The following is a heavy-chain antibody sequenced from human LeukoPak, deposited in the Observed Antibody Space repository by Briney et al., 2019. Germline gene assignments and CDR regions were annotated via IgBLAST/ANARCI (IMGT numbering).Heavy chain of an antibody. Sequence: GESLKISCKGSGYSFTSYWIGWVRQAPGQGLEWMGWISAYNGNTNYAQKLQGRVTMTTDTSTSTAYMELRSLRSDDTAVYYCARFDIVVVVAAIIKESFSSQGGWFDPWGQGTLVTVSS. D-gene: IGHD2-15*01. J-gene: IGHJ5*02. CDR3: ARFDIVVVVAAIIKESFSSQGGWFDP. CDR2: ISAYNGNT. CDR1: GYSFTSYW. V-gene: IGHV1-18*04.